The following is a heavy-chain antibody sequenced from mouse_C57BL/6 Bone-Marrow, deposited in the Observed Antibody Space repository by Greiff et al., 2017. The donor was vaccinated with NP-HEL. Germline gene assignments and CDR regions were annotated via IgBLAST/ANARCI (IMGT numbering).Heavy chain of an antibody. J-gene: IGHJ1*03. CDR1: GYTFTSYG. CDR3: ALGSYYYGSYWYFDV. V-gene: IGHV1-81*01. D-gene: IGHD1-1*01. CDR2: IYPRSGNT. Sequence: QVQLQQSGAELARPGASVKLSCKASGYTFTSYGISWVKQRTGQGLEWIGEIYPRSGNTYYNEKFKGKATLTADKSSSTAYMELRSLTSEDSAVYFCALGSYYYGSYWYFDVWGTGTTVTVSS.